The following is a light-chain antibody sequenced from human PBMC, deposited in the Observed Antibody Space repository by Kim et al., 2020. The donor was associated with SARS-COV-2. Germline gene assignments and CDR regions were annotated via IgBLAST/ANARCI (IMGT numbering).Light chain of an antibody. V-gene: IGKV2-30*02. J-gene: IGKJ1*01. CDR2: KVS. CDR3: MQGTHWPRT. Sequence: DVVMTQSPLSLPVTLGQPATLSCRSSQRLVHSDGNTYLNWSQQKPGQSPRRLIYKVSNRDSGVPDRFSGSGSGTDFTLQISRVEAEDVRVYFCMQGTHWPRTFGQGTKEDIK. CDR1: QRLVHSDGNTY.